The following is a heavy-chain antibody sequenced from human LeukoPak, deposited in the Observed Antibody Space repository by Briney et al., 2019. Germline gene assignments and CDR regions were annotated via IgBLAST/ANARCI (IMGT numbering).Heavy chain of an antibody. V-gene: IGHV3-11*01. Sequence: EGSLRLSCAASGFTFSDYYMSWIRQAPGKGLEWISYITTSSDSTIYYADSVKGRFTVSRDNAENSLYLQMNSLRDEDTAVYYCAREGSYRFRGPFDIWGQGTMVTVSS. J-gene: IGHJ3*02. CDR2: ITTSSDSTI. CDR1: GFTFSDYY. CDR3: AREGSYRFRGPFDI. D-gene: IGHD3-16*02.